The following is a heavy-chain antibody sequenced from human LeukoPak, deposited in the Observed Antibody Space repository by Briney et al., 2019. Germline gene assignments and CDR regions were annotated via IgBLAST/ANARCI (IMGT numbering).Heavy chain of an antibody. CDR3: ARHSGYSYGLRFDY. CDR1: GGSFSGYY. Sequence: SETLSLTCAAYGGSFSGYYWSWIRQPPGKGLEWIGEINHSGSTNYNPSLKSRVTISVDTSKNQFSLKLSSVTAADTAVYYCARHSGYSYGLRFDYWGQGTLVTVSS. D-gene: IGHD5-18*01. CDR2: INHSGST. V-gene: IGHV4-34*01. J-gene: IGHJ4*02.